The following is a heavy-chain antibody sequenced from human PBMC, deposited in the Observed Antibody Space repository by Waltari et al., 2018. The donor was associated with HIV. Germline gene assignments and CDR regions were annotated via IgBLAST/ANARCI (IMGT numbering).Heavy chain of an antibody. V-gene: IGHV3-30*18. J-gene: IGHJ4*02. CDR2: ISYDGSNK. CDR1: GFPFSTQG. CDR3: AKDKGGVTYIFDY. D-gene: IGHD1-1*01. Sequence: QVPLVEHGGGVVQTGRSLRLSCAAAGFPFSTQGVHLGRQAPGKGLEWVSVISYDGSNKYYADAVKGRFTISRDNSKNTLDMQMNSLRAEDTAVYYCAKDKGGVTYIFDYWGQGTLVTVSS.